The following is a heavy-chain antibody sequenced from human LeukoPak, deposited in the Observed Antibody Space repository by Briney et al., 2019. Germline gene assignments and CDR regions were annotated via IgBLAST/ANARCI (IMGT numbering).Heavy chain of an antibody. CDR1: GYTFTSYG. CDR2: ISTYKGNT. D-gene: IGHD2-15*01. Sequence: ASVKVSCKASGYTFTSYGMNWVRQAPGQGLEWMGWISTYKGNTKYAEKFQGRLTMTTDTSTSTAYMELRSLRSDDTAVYYCAREEGYCTGGTCYSAYYYGMDVWGQGTTVTVSS. CDR3: AREEGYCTGGTCYSAYYYGMDV. J-gene: IGHJ6*02. V-gene: IGHV1-18*01.